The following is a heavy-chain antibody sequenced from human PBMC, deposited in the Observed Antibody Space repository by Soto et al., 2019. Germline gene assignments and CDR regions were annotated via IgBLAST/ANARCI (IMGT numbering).Heavy chain of an antibody. Sequence: GESLKISCAASGFTFSSYAMSWVRQAPGKGLEWVSAISGSGGSTYYADSVKGRFTISRDNSKNTLYLQMNSLRAEDTAVYYCAKDPIAAAEGYYYYYMDVWGKGTTVTVSS. CDR2: ISGSGGST. V-gene: IGHV3-23*01. D-gene: IGHD6-13*01. CDR1: GFTFSSYA. J-gene: IGHJ6*03. CDR3: AKDPIAAAEGYYYYYMDV.